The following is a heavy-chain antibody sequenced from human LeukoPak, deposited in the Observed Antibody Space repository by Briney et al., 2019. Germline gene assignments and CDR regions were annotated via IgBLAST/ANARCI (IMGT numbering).Heavy chain of an antibody. Sequence: GESLKISCKGSRYSFTSCWIGWVRQMPGKGREWMGIIYPGDSDTRYSPSFQGQVTISADKSISTAYLQWSSLKASDTAMYYCARGGVGLRFLEWFYTSPPFDYWGQGTLVTVSS. J-gene: IGHJ4*02. V-gene: IGHV5-51*01. CDR1: RYSFTSCW. D-gene: IGHD3-3*01. CDR2: IYPGDSDT. CDR3: ARGGVGLRFLEWFYTSPPFDY.